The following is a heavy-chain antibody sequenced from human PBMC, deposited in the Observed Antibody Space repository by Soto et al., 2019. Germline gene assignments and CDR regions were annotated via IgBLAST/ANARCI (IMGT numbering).Heavy chain of an antibody. Sequence: EVQLVESGGGLVKPGGSLRLSCAASGFTFSNAWMNWVRQAPGKGLEWVGRIKSKTDGGTTDYAAPVKGRFTISRDDSKNTLYLQMNSLKTEDTAVYYCTTAGLGYCSGGSCPGIAVAGDYYYYGMDVWGQGTTVTVSS. CDR2: IKSKTDGGTT. D-gene: IGHD2-15*01. V-gene: IGHV3-15*07. CDR1: GFTFSNAW. CDR3: TTAGLGYCSGGSCPGIAVAGDYYYYGMDV. J-gene: IGHJ6*02.